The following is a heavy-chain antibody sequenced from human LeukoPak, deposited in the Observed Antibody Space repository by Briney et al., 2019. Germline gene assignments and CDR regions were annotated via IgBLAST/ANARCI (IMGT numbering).Heavy chain of an antibody. CDR3: ARGGDSSGDLDY. Sequence: SETLSLTCTVSGGSISSSSYYWGWIRQPPGKGLEWIGSIYYSGSTYYNPSLKSRVTISVDTSKNQFSLKLSSVTAADTAVYYCARGGDSSGDLDYWGQGTLVTVSS. CDR2: IYYSGST. CDR1: GGSISSSSYY. V-gene: IGHV4-39*07. D-gene: IGHD6-19*01. J-gene: IGHJ4*02.